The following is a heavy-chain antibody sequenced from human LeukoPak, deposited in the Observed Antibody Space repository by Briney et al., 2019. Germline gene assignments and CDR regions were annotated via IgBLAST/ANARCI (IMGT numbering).Heavy chain of an antibody. D-gene: IGHD5-24*01. CDR2: ISGNGGST. V-gene: IGHV3-23*01. CDR1: GFTFSSYA. CDR3: ASEGGYNLD. J-gene: IGHJ4*02. Sequence: GGSLRLSCAASGFTFSSYAMSWVRQAPGKGLEWVSVISGNGGSTYYADSVKGRFTISRDNAKNSLYLQMNSLRAEDTAVYYCASEGGYNLDWGQGTLVTVSS.